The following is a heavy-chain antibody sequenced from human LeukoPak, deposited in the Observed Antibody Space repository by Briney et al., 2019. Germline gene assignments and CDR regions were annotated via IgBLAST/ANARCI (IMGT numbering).Heavy chain of an antibody. V-gene: IGHV4-61*02. CDR2: IYTSGST. J-gene: IGHJ4*02. CDR1: GGSISSGSYY. Sequence: SETLSLTCTVSGGSISSGSYYWSWIRQPAGKGLEWIGRIYTSGSTNYNPSLKSRVTISVDTSKNQFSLKLGSVTAADTAVYYCARDLGYYDFWSGYSMGGYFDYWGQGTLVTVSS. CDR3: ARDLGYYDFWSGYSMGGYFDY. D-gene: IGHD3-3*01.